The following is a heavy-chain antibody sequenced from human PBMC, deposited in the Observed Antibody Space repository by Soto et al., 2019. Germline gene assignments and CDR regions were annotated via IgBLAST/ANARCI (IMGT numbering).Heavy chain of an antibody. CDR3: ARDLFEAARRGEYAFDI. J-gene: IGHJ3*02. D-gene: IGHD3-16*01. CDR1: GFTFSTYW. CDR2: IKKDGSEK. V-gene: IGHV3-7*03. Sequence: GGSLRLSCGASGFTFSTYWMTWVRQAPGKGLEWVANIKKDGSEKYYVDSVKGRFTISRDNAKNSLYLQMNSLRAEDTAVYYCARDLFEAARRGEYAFDIWGQGTMVTVSS.